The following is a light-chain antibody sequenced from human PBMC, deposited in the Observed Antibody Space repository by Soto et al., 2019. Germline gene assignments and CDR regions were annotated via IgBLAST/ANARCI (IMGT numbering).Light chain of an antibody. Sequence: VLTQPASVSGSPGQSITISCTGTSSDVGGYNYVSWYQQHPGKAPKLIIYAVTNRPSGVSIRFSGSKSGNTASLTISGLQAEDEADYYCCSYTSSTTYVFGPGTKVTVL. J-gene: IGLJ1*01. V-gene: IGLV2-14*01. CDR1: SSDVGGYNY. CDR3: CSYTSSTTYV. CDR2: AVT.